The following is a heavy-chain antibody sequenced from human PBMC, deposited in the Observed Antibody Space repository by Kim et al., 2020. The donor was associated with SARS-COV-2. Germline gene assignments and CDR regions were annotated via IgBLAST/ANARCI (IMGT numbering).Heavy chain of an antibody. D-gene: IGHD2-15*01. CDR3: ASDGRVAPPPDFQH. Sequence: ADSVKGRFTISRDNATNSLYLQMNSLRAEDTAVYYCASDGRVAPPPDFQHWGQGTLVTVSS. V-gene: IGHV3-11*06. J-gene: IGHJ1*01.